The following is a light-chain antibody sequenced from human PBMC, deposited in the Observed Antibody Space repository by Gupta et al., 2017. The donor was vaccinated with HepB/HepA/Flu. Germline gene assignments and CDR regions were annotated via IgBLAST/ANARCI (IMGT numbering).Light chain of an antibody. Sequence: EIVLTQSRGTLSLSPGDRATLSCRVSQSVSSNYLARYQQRPGQAPRLLIYGASRRATGIPDRFSGSGSGTDFILTISRLEPEDFVVYYCQQDCRSPLSFGHGTKADV. CDR3: QQDCRSPLS. J-gene: IGKJ3*01. CDR1: QSVSSNY. V-gene: IGKV3-20*01. CDR2: GAS.